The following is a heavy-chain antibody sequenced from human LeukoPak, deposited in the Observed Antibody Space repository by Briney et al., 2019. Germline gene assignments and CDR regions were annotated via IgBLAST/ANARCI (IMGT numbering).Heavy chain of an antibody. Sequence: PSETLSLTCAVYGGSFSGYYWSWIRQPPGKGLEWIGEINHSGSTNYIPSLKSRVTISVDTSKNQFSLKLSSVTAADTAVYYCARPRDSYGLDYWGQGTLVTVSS. CDR2: INHSGST. CDR3: ARPRDSYGLDY. V-gene: IGHV4-34*01. D-gene: IGHD5-18*01. J-gene: IGHJ4*02. CDR1: GGSFSGYY.